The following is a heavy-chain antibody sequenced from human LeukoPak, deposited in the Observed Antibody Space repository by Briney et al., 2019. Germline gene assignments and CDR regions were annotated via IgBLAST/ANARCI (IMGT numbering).Heavy chain of an antibody. CDR2: MTSDTRTI. J-gene: IGHJ4*02. D-gene: IGHD3-3*01. V-gene: IGHV3-48*02. CDR3: ARSVEGSFDY. Sequence: GGSLRLSCAASGFKFSVYRMIWVRQAPGKGLEWVSYMTSDTRTIYYAVSVQGRFTISRDNAKNSVYLQMDSLRHEDTAVYYCARSVEGSFDYWGQGTLVTVSS. CDR1: GFKFSVYR.